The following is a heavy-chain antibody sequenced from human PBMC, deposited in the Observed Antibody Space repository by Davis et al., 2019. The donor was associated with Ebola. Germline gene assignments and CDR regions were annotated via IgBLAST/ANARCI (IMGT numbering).Heavy chain of an antibody. J-gene: IGHJ3*01. Sequence: GESLKISCVASGFTFSSYDMQWVRQTAGEGLEWVSSIGTDGDPHYADSAKGRFTISRENAKNSLYLQMNYLNAGDTALYCSTWRLGFAFDVWGQGTVVTVSS. V-gene: IGHV3-13*05. CDR1: GFTFSSYD. CDR2: IGTDGDP. D-gene: IGHD6-13*01. CDR3: TWRLGFAFDV.